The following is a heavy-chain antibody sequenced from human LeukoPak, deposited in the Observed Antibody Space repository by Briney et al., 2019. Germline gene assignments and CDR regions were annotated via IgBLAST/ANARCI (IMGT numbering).Heavy chain of an antibody. V-gene: IGHV3-30*02. J-gene: IGHJ6*03. CDR2: IRYDGSNK. CDR3: AKDHEQLWSRYYYMDV. Sequence: GGSLRLSCAASGFTFSSYGMHWVRQAPGKGLEWVAFIRYDGSNKYYADSVKGRFTISRDNSKNTLYLQMNSLRAEDTAVYYCAKDHEQLWSRYYYMDVWGKGTTVTVSS. CDR1: GFTFSSYG. D-gene: IGHD5-18*01.